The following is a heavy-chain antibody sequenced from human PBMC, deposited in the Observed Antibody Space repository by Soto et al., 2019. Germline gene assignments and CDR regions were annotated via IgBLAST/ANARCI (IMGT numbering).Heavy chain of an antibody. CDR1: GYTFTNYG. CDR2: ISAYKGNT. Sequence: ASVKVSCKASGYTFTNYGISWVRQAPGQGLEWMGWISAYKGNTNYAQTFQGRVTMTTDTSTSTAYMELRSLRSDDTAVYYCASRSGQLPYYFDYWGQGTLVTVSS. J-gene: IGHJ4*02. V-gene: IGHV1-18*01. CDR3: ASRSGQLPYYFDY. D-gene: IGHD6-6*01.